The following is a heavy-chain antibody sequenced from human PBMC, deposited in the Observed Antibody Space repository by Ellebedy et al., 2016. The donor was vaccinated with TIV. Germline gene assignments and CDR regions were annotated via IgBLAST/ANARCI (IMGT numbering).Heavy chain of an antibody. D-gene: IGHD3-22*01. Sequence: SVKVSXKASRGTFSRHIVNWVRQAPGQGLEWMGGIIPNSDSANYAQEFQGRITITADESATTAYMELSSLRSEDTAVYYCAREQLDYDSSGYYYPDAFDIWGQGTMVTVSS. J-gene: IGHJ3*02. CDR1: RGTFSRHI. CDR2: IIPNSDSA. CDR3: AREQLDYDSSGYYYPDAFDI. V-gene: IGHV1-69*13.